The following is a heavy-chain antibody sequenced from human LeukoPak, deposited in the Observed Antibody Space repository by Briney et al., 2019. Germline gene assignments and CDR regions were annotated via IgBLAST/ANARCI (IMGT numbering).Heavy chain of an antibody. D-gene: IGHD3-10*01. CDR3: ARGRMVPATYYYGSGSYYFDY. Sequence: PSETLSLTCALYGGSFSGYYWSWIRQPPGKGRECIGEINHSGSTNYNPSLKSRVTISVDTSKNQFSLKLSSVTAADTAVYYCARGRMVPATYYYGSGSYYFDYWGQGTLVTVSS. J-gene: IGHJ4*02. V-gene: IGHV4-34*01. CDR1: GGSFSGYY. CDR2: INHSGST.